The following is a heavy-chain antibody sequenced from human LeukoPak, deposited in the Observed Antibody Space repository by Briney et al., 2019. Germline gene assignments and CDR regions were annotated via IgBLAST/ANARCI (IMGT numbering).Heavy chain of an antibody. CDR1: GGSISSSSYS. CDR2: IYYSGST. D-gene: IGHD3-22*01. CDR3: VRHSRYYDSSGSDY. V-gene: IGHV4-39*01. Sequence: TSETLSLTCTVSGGSISSSSYSWGWIRQPPGKGLEWIGSIYYSGSTYYNPSLKSRVTISVDTSKNQFSLKLSSVTAADTAVYYCVRHSRYYDSSGSDYWGQGTLVTVSS. J-gene: IGHJ4*02.